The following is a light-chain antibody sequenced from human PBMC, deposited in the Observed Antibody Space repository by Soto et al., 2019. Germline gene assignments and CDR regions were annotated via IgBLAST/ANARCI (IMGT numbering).Light chain of an antibody. J-gene: IGLJ1*01. CDR3: SSYTTSRTRV. V-gene: IGLV2-14*01. CDR1: SSDVGIYNY. Sequence: QSVLTQPASVSGSPGQSIAISCTGSSSDVGIYNYVSWYQQNPGKVPKLIIYGVSNRPSGVSNRFSGSKSGNKASLTISGLQAEDEADYYCSSYTTSRTRVFGTGTKVTVL. CDR2: GVS.